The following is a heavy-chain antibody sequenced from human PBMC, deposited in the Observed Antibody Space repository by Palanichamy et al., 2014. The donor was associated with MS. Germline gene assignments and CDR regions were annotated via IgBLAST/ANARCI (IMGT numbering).Heavy chain of an antibody. D-gene: IGHD1-26*01. CDR2: ISYDGSNK. CDR1: GFTFSSYA. CDR3: ARAGSGSYYYYMDV. V-gene: IGHV3-30-3*01. J-gene: IGHJ6*03. Sequence: QVQLVESGGGVVQPGRSLRLSCAASGFTFSSYAMHWVRQAPGKGLEWVAVISYDGSNKYYADSVKGRFTISRDNSKNTLYLQMNSLRAEDTAVYYCARAGSGSYYYYMDVWGKGTTVTVSS.